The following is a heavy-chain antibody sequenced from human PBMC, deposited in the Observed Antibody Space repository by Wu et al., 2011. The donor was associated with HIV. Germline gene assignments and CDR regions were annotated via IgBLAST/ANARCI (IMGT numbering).Heavy chain of an antibody. D-gene: IGHD3-10*01. V-gene: IGHV1-18*01. CDR1: VTLYQLW. J-gene: IGHJ6*03. CDR3: ARDRHPMVGPWYYYYYMDV. CDR2: ISADNGDT. Sequence: QVQLVQTGAEVKKPRGLSEGLLPRLLVTLYQLWYQLGAQAPGQGLEWMGWISADNGDTNYAQKLQGRVTMTTDTSTSTAYMELRSLRFDDTAVYYCARDRHPMVGPWYYYYYMDVWGKGTTVTVSS.